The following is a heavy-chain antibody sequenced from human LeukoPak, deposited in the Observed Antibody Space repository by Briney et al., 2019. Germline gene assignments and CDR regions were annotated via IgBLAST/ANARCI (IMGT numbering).Heavy chain of an antibody. CDR2: ISGGGGST. CDR3: AKSREYSSSPGFFDY. CDR1: GFTFSSYA. Sequence: GGSLRLSCAASGFTFSSYAMSWVRQAPGKGLEWVSAISGGGGSTYYADSVKGQFTISRDNSKNTLYLQMNSLRAEDTAVYYCAKSREYSSSPGFFDYWGQGTLVTVSS. D-gene: IGHD6-13*01. V-gene: IGHV3-23*01. J-gene: IGHJ4*02.